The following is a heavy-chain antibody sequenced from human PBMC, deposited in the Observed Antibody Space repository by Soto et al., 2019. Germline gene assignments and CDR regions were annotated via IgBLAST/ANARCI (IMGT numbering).Heavy chain of an antibody. CDR1: GGSISSGGYS. Sequence: SETLSLTCAVSGGSISSGGYSWSWIRQPPGKGLEWIGYMYHSGSTYYNPSLKSRVTISIDRSKNQFSLKLSSVTAADTAVYYCARERGTVGDFDYWGQGTLVTVSS. D-gene: IGHD3-16*01. V-gene: IGHV4-30-2*01. CDR3: ARERGTVGDFDY. J-gene: IGHJ4*02. CDR2: MYHSGST.